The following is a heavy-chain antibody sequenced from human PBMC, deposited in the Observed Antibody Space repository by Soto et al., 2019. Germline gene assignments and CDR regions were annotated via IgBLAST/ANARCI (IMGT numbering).Heavy chain of an antibody. V-gene: IGHV4-59*01. CDR3: ACQNYYDSSGYSVDY. Sequence: PSETLSLTCTVSGGSISSYYWSWIRQPPGKGLEWIGYIYYSGSTNYNPSLKSRVTISVDTSKNQFSLKLSSVTAADTAVYYCACQNYYDSSGYSVDYWGQGTLVTVSS. J-gene: IGHJ4*02. CDR2: IYYSGST. CDR1: GGSISSYY. D-gene: IGHD3-22*01.